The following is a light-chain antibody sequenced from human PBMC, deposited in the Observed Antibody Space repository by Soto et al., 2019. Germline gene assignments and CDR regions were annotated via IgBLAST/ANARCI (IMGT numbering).Light chain of an antibody. CDR1: QGIAPY. CDR2: ATS. Sequence: DVQMTQSPSSLSAFVGDRVTITCRASQGIAPYLAWFQQKPGKVPKLLIYATSTLQSGVLSRFSGSGSGTDFTLTISSLQPEDVATYYCQKYNTAPLTCGGGPKVEIK. CDR3: QKYNTAPLT. V-gene: IGKV1-27*01. J-gene: IGKJ4*01.